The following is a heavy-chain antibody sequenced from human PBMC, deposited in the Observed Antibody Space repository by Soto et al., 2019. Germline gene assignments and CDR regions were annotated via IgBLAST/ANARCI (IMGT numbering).Heavy chain of an antibody. Sequence: QVQLVQSGAEVKKPGASVKVSCKASGYTFTRSGISWVRQAPGQGLEWMGWISTYNGDTNYAQTFQGRVTMTTDTSTSTVHMEVRSLRPDDTAVYYCAREGVAPYYYYGMDVWGQGTPVTVSS. CDR2: ISTYNGDT. CDR3: AREGVAPYYYYGMDV. V-gene: IGHV1-18*01. D-gene: IGHD5-12*01. CDR1: GYTFTRSG. J-gene: IGHJ6*02.